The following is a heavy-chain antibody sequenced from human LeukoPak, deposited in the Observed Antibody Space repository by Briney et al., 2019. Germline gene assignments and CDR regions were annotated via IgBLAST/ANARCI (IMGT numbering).Heavy chain of an antibody. CDR3: AREYPGNDYGMDV. CDR2: IYYSGST. J-gene: IGHJ6*04. V-gene: IGHV4-30-4*01. CDR1: GGSISSGDYY. D-gene: IGHD1-14*01. Sequence: SETLSLTCTVSGGSISSGDYYWSWIRQPPGKGLEWIGYIYYSGSTYYNPSLKSRVTISVDTSKNQFSLKLSSVTAADTAVYYCAREYPGNDYGMDVWGKGTTVTVPS.